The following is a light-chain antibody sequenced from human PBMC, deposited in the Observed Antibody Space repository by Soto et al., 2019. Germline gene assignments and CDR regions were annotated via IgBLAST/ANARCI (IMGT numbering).Light chain of an antibody. V-gene: IGKV3-20*01. CDR1: QSISSSF. CDR2: GAS. CDR3: QQYGSSPWT. Sequence: LTQTPRTRALSRGGGAPLCCRARQSISSSFLAWYQQKPGQAPRLLIYGASSRATGIPDRFSGSGSGTDFTLTFSSLEPDDFAVYYCQQYGSSPWTFGQGTKVDIK. J-gene: IGKJ1*01.